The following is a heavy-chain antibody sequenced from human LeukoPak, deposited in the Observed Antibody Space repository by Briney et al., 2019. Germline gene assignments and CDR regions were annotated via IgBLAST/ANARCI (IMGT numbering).Heavy chain of an antibody. V-gene: IGHV3-30*02. CDR1: GFTFSSYG. J-gene: IGHJ3*02. Sequence: GGSLRLSCAASGFTFSSYGMHWVRQAPGKGLEWVAFIRYDGSNKYYADSVKGRFTISRDNSKNTLYLQMNSLRAEDTAVYYCAKGNSYYGSGSYLRDAFDIWGQGTMVTVSS. CDR2: IRYDGSNK. CDR3: AKGNSYYGSGSYLRDAFDI. D-gene: IGHD3-10*01.